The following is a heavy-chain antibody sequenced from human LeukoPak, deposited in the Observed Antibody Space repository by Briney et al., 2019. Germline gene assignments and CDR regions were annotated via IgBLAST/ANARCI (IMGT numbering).Heavy chain of an antibody. Sequence: ASVRVSCKASGYTFTGYYMHCVRQAPGQGLEWMGWINPNSGGTNYAQKCQGSVTMTRDTYISTADMELSRLRSDDTAVYYCARGSVTTVVTPSNYWGQGTLVTVSS. CDR1: GYTFTGYY. CDR2: INPNSGGT. CDR3: ARGSVTTVVTPSNY. V-gene: IGHV1-2*02. J-gene: IGHJ4*02. D-gene: IGHD4-23*01.